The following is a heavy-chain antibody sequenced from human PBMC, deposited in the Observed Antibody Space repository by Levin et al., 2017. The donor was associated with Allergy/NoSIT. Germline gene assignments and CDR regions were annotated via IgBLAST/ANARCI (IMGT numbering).Heavy chain of an antibody. V-gene: IGHV4-30-2*01. CDR2: IYHSGST. D-gene: IGHD2/OR15-2a*01. CDR3: ARDNTGYFDY. J-gene: IGHJ4*02. Sequence: PSETLSLTCAVSGGSISSGGYSWSWIRQPPGKGLEWIGYIYHSGSTYYNPSLKSRVTISVDRSKNQFSLKLSSVTAADTAVYYCARDNTGYFDYWGQGTLVTVSS. CDR1: GGSISSGGYS.